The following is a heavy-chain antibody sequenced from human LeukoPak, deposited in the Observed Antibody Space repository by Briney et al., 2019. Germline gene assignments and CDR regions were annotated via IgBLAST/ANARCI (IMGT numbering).Heavy chain of an antibody. CDR3: AREGAYYESSGYLMY. CDR2: ISSSGSTI. CDR1: GFTVSSNS. V-gene: IGHV3-48*04. J-gene: IGHJ4*02. D-gene: IGHD3-22*01. Sequence: PGGSLRLSCATSGFTVSSNSMTWVRQAPGKGLEWVSYISSSGSTIYYADSVKGRFTISRDNAKNSLYLQMNSLRAEDTAVYYCAREGAYYESSGYLMYWGQGTLVTVSS.